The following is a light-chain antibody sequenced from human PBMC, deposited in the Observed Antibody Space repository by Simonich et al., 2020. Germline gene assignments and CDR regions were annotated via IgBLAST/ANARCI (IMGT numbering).Light chain of an antibody. CDR3: QQYYSTPT. CDR1: QSVLYSSNNKNY. V-gene: IGKV4-1*01. Sequence: DIVMTQSPDSMAVSLGERATINCKSSQSVLYSSNNKNYLAWYQQKPGQPPNLLISLASTRESGVPDRFSGSGSGTDFTLTISSLQAEDVAVYYCQQYYSTPTFGQGTKLEIK. J-gene: IGKJ2*01. CDR2: LAS.